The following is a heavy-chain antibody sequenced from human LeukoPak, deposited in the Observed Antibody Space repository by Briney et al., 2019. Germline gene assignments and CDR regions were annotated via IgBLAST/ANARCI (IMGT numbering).Heavy chain of an antibody. CDR3: ARGMEYCSSTSCYPTRYYYYYMDV. V-gene: IGHV1-8*01. D-gene: IGHD2-2*01. J-gene: IGHJ6*03. Sequence: ASVKVSCKASGYTFTSYDINWVRQATGQGLEWMGWMNPNMGNTGYAQKFQGRVTMTRNTSISTAYMELSSLRSEDTAVYYCARGMEYCSSTSCYPTRYYYYYMDVWGKGTTVTVSS. CDR2: MNPNMGNT. CDR1: GYTFTSYD.